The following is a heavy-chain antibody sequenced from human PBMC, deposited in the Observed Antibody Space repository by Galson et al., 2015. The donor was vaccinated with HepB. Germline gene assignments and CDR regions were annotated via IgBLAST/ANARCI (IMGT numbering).Heavy chain of an antibody. CDR2: INWNGGST. J-gene: IGHJ4*02. D-gene: IGHD6-19*01. CDR1: GFTSDDYG. Sequence: SLRLSCAASGFTSDDYGMSWVRQAPGKGLEWVSGINWNGGSTGYADSVKGRFTISRDNAKNSLYLQMNSLRAEDTALYYCARAKTYSSGWYYFDYWGQGTLVTVSS. CDR3: ARAKTYSSGWYYFDY. V-gene: IGHV3-20*04.